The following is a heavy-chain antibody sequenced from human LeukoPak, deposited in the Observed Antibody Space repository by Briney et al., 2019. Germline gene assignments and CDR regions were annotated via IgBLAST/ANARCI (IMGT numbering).Heavy chain of an antibody. D-gene: IGHD3-10*01. CDR1: GFTFSSYA. CDR3: AKGSSGSRHCYFHS. J-gene: IGHJ4*02. Sequence: GGSLRLSCAASGFTFSSYAMSRVRQAPGEGLEWVSAITDSAGSTYHADSVKGRFTISRDNSKNTPYLQMNSLRAEDTAVYYCAKGSSGSRHCYFHSWGEGTLVTVSS. V-gene: IGHV3-23*01. CDR2: ITDSAGST.